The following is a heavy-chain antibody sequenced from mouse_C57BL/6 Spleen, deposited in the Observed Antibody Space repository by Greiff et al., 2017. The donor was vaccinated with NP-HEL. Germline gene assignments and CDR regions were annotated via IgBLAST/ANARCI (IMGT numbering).Heavy chain of an antibody. D-gene: IGHD2-5*01. J-gene: IGHJ1*03. CDR1: GFTFSDYG. Sequence: EVKVVESGGGLVKPGGSLKLSCAASGFTFSDYGMHWVRQAPEKGLEWVAYISSGSSTIYYADTVKGRFTISRDNAKNTLFLQMTSLRSEDTAMYYCASYSNYHWYFDVWGTGTTVTVSS. CDR2: ISSGSSTI. V-gene: IGHV5-17*01. CDR3: ASYSNYHWYFDV.